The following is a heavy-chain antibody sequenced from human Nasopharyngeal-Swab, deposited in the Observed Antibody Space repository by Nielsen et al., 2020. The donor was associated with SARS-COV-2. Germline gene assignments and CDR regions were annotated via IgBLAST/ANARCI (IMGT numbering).Heavy chain of an antibody. V-gene: IGHV3-9*01. CDR2: ISWNSGSI. CDR1: GFTFDDYA. Sequence: SLKISCAASGFTFDDYAMHWVRPAPGKGLEWVSGISWNSGSIGYADSVKGRFTISRDNAKNSLYLQMNSLRAEDTALYYCAKDIRAGDYGSGSSYDYWGQGTLVTVSS. D-gene: IGHD3-10*01. J-gene: IGHJ4*02. CDR3: AKDIRAGDYGSGSSYDY.